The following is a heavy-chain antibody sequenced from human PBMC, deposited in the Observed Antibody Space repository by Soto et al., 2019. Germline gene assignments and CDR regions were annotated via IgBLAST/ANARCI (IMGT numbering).Heavy chain of an antibody. D-gene: IGHD2-15*01. J-gene: IGHJ4*02. CDR3: ARDAGGCSGGSCYSGAYFAY. V-gene: IGHV3-30-3*01. Sequence: QVQLVESGGGVVQPGRSLRLSCAASGFTFSSYAMHWVRQAPGKGLEWVAVISYDGSNKYYADSVKGRFTISRDNSKNTLYLQMNSLRAEDTAVYYCARDAGGCSGGSCYSGAYFAYWGQGTLVTVSS. CDR2: ISYDGSNK. CDR1: GFTFSSYA.